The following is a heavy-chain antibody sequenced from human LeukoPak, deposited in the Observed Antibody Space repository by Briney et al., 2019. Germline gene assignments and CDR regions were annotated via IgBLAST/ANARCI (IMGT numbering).Heavy chain of an antibody. Sequence: GGSLRLSCAASGFTFSDHYMDWVRQAPGKGLEWVGRIRNKANSYTTETAASVKGRFTISRDDSKNSVYLQMNSLRAEDTAVYYCARGKYGDLTTYNYLDYWGQGTLVTVSS. V-gene: IGHV3-72*01. CDR2: IRNKANSYTT. D-gene: IGHD4-17*01. CDR3: ARGKYGDLTTYNYLDY. J-gene: IGHJ4*02. CDR1: GFTFSDHY.